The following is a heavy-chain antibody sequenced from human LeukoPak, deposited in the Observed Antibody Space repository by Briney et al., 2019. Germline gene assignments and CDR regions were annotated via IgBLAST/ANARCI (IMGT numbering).Heavy chain of an antibody. CDR2: IYYSGST. CDR3: ARHPFMSPFDY. CDR1: GGSISSYY. V-gene: IGHV4-59*08. D-gene: IGHD3-10*02. J-gene: IGHJ4*02. Sequence: SETLSLTCTVSGGSISSYYWSWIRQPPGKGLEWIGYIYYSGSTNYNPSLKSRVTISVDTSKNQFSLKLSSVTAADTAVYYRARHPFMSPFDYWGQGTLVTVSS.